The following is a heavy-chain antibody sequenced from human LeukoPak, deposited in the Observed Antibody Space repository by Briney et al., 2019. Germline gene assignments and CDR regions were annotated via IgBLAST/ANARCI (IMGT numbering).Heavy chain of an antibody. Sequence: GGSLRLSCEASGFGLSSYGMHWARQAPGKGPEWLSYFSSSGDTIYYADSVKGRFTISRDNAKNSLYLQMNSLKAEDTAIYYCVTNWPVWWGRGTLVTVSS. CDR1: GFGLSSYG. D-gene: IGHD3-16*01. J-gene: IGHJ4*02. V-gene: IGHV3-48*01. CDR3: VTNWPVW. CDR2: FSSSGDTI.